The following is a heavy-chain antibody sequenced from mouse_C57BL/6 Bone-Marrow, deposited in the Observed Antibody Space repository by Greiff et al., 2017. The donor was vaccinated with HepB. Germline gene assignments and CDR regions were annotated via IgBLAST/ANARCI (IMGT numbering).Heavy chain of an antibody. CDR3: ARRYGSSDY. D-gene: IGHD1-1*01. CDR1: GYTFTSYW. Sequence: QVQLQQSGAELVRPGTSVKLSCKASGYTFTSYWMHWVKQRPGQGLEWIGVIDPSDSYTNYNQKFKGKATLTVDTSSSTAYMQLSSLTSEDSAVYYCARRYGSSDYWGQGTTLTVSS. CDR2: IDPSDSYT. V-gene: IGHV1-59*01. J-gene: IGHJ2*01.